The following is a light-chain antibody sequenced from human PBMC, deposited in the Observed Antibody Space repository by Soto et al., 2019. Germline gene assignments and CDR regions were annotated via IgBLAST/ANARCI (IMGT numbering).Light chain of an antibody. V-gene: IGLV2-14*01. Sequence: QSALTQPASVSGSPGQSVAISCTGTSSDVGGYDYVSWYQKHPGKAPKLMIYEVSNRPSGVSNRFSGSKSGNTASLTISGLQAEDEADYYCTSYRSTSTGVFGGGTKLTVL. CDR1: SSDVGGYDY. CDR2: EVS. J-gene: IGLJ3*02. CDR3: TSYRSTSTGV.